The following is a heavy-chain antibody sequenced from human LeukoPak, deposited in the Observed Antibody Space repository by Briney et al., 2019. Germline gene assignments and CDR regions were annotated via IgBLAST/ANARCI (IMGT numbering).Heavy chain of an antibody. Sequence: GGSLRLSCAASGFTFSSYAMHWVRQAPGKGLEYVSAISSNGGSTYYAHSVKGRFTISRDNSKNTLYLQMGSLRAEDMAVYYCARAGVYCTNGVCYFGEPYDYWGQGTLVTVSS. CDR1: GFTFSSYA. D-gene: IGHD2-8*01. V-gene: IGHV3-64*01. J-gene: IGHJ4*02. CDR3: ARAGVYCTNGVCYFGEPYDY. CDR2: ISSNGGST.